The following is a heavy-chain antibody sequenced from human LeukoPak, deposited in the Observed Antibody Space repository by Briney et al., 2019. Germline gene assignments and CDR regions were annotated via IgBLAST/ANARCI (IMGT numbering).Heavy chain of an antibody. V-gene: IGHV1-24*01. Sequence: ASVKVSCKVCGYTLTELSMHWVRQAPGKGLEWMGGFDPEDGETIYAQKFQGRVTMTEDTSTDTAYMELSSLRSEDTAVYYCALGHSSHRAYDYYMDVRGKGTTVTVSS. D-gene: IGHD6-13*01. CDR2: FDPEDGET. CDR1: GYTLTELS. J-gene: IGHJ6*03. CDR3: ALGHSSHRAYDYYMDV.